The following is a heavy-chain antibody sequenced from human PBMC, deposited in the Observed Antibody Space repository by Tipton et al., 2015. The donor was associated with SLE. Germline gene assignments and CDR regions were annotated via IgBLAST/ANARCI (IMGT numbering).Heavy chain of an antibody. J-gene: IGHJ6*04. CDR1: GFTFSSYA. CDR3: ARVKTGKITYYDFWSGWDV. Sequence: SLRLSCAASGFTFSSYAMHWVRQAPGKGLEWVAVISYAGSNKYYADSVKGRFTISRDNSKNTLYLQMNSLRAEDTAVYYCARVKTGKITYYDFWSGWDVWGKGTTVAGAS. CDR2: ISYAGSNK. D-gene: IGHD3-3*01. V-gene: IGHV3-30*04.